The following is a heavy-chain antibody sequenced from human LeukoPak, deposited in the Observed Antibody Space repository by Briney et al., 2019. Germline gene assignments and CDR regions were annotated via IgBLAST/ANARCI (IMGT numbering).Heavy chain of an antibody. CDR2: ISNGNSYI. CDR1: GLTFSSYT. J-gene: IGHJ4*02. CDR3: AKVATSSHPFDF. Sequence: PGGXLRLSCAASGLTFSSYTMNWVRQAPGQGLEWVSSISNGNSYIYYADSVKGRFTISRDNAKSSLYLQMNSLRPEDTAVYYCAKVATSSHPFDFWGQGTLVTVSS. V-gene: IGHV3-21*01.